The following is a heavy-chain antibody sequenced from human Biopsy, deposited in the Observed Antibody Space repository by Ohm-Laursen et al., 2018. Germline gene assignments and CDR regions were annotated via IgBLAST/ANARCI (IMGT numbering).Heavy chain of an antibody. CDR1: RDSISNYY. CDR2: IYYTGGT. V-gene: IGHV4-59*01. D-gene: IGHD3-16*01. CDR3: ARDSRGGHLNTTLITGKNIDS. J-gene: IGHJ4*02. Sequence: SETLSLTWTVSRDSISNYYWTWIRQSPGKRLEWIGYIYYTGGTNYNPSVKSRVTISVDTSKNQFSLKLNSVTAADTAVYFCARDSRGGHLNTTLITGKNIDSWGQGILVTVSS.